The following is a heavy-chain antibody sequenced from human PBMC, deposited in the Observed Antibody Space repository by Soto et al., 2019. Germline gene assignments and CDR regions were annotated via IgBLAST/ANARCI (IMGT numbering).Heavy chain of an antibody. CDR2: ISQSGNT. CDR1: SGSFSGYY. J-gene: IGHJ5*02. CDR3: ARQGSSWYPNWFDP. Sequence: SETLSLTCSIYSGSFSGYYWSWIRQPPGKGLEWIGEISQSGNTNYSPSLKSRVSISIDTSMKQFSLSLASVSASDTAMYYCARQGSSWYPNWFDPWGQGTLVTVSS. D-gene: IGHD6-13*01. V-gene: IGHV4-34*01.